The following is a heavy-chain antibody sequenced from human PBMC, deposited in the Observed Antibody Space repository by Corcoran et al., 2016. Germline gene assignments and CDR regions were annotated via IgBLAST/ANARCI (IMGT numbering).Heavy chain of an antibody. CDR2: MNSNSGNT. D-gene: IGHD6-19*01. V-gene: IGHV1-8*01. CDR3: MRGSGQDGRDWFDP. CDR1: GYTFINHD. J-gene: IGHJ5*02. Sequence: QVQLVQSGAEVKKPGASVKVSCKASGYTFINHDINWVRQATGQGLEWMGWMNSNSGNTGYAQMFQGRVTMTRDTSIDTAYLELSSLRYDEPAVYFCMRGSGQDGRDWFDPWGQGTAVIVSS.